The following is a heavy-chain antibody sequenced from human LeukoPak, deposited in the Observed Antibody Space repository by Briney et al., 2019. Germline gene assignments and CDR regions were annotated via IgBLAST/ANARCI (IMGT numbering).Heavy chain of an antibody. CDR2: IYPGDSDT. CDR1: GYSFTSYW. Sequence: GASLKISCKGSGYSFTSYWIGWVRQMPGKGLEWMGIIYPGDSDTRYSPSFQGQVTISADKSISTAYLQWSSLKASDTAMYYCARLFPYSSGWYGGDYWGQGTLVTVSS. D-gene: IGHD6-19*01. CDR3: ARLFPYSSGWYGGDY. V-gene: IGHV5-51*01. J-gene: IGHJ4*02.